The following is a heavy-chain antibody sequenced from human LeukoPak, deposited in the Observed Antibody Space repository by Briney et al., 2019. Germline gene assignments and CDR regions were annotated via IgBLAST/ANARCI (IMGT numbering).Heavy chain of an antibody. J-gene: IGHJ4*02. D-gene: IGHD3-3*01. CDR3: ARDKTRSGAYRTFDH. V-gene: IGHV3-48*02. CDR2: ISTTSRTI. Sequence: GSLRLSCAASGFTFNNYAMNWLRQASGKGLEWVSYISTTSRTIYYPDSVKGRFTISRDNAKNALYLQMDSLRDEDSAVYFCARDKTRSGAYRTFDHWGLGTLVTVSS. CDR1: GFTFNNYA.